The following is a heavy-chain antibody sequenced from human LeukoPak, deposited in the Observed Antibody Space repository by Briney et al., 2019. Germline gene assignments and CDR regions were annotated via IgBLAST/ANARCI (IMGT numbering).Heavy chain of an antibody. D-gene: IGHD3-22*01. Sequence: SETLSLTCAVYGGSFSGYYWSWIRQPPGKGLEWIGSIYHSGSTYYNPSLKSRVTISVDTSKNQFSLKLSSVTAADTAVYYCARGYDSSGYYSYWGQGTLVTVSS. CDR1: GGSFSGYY. J-gene: IGHJ4*02. CDR3: ARGYDSSGYYSY. CDR2: IYHSGST. V-gene: IGHV4-34*01.